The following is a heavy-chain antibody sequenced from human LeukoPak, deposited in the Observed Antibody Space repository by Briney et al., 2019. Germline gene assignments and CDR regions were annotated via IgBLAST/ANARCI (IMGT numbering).Heavy chain of an antibody. J-gene: IGHJ4*02. Sequence: GRSLRLSCAASGFTFSSYAMHWVRQAPGKGLEWVAVISYDGSNKYYADSVKGRFTISRDNSKNTLYLQMNSLRAEDTAVYYCARKYCDGDCYSHYWGQGTLVTVS. CDR2: ISYDGSNK. CDR3: ARKYCDGDCYSHY. D-gene: IGHD2-21*02. CDR1: GFTFSSYA. V-gene: IGHV3-30-3*01.